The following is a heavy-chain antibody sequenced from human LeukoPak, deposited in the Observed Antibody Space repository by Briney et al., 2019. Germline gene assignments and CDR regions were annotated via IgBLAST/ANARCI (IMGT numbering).Heavy chain of an antibody. V-gene: IGHV3-30*02. J-gene: IGHJ4*02. CDR1: QFTFTTYG. D-gene: IGHD4-17*01. Sequence: PGGSLRLSCAASQFTFTTYGMHWVRQAPGKGLEWVAFIRYDGSNKYYADSVKGRFTISRDNSKNTLYLQMNSLRAEDTAVYYCAKEIWPTVTTPGHTHFDYWGQGTLVTVSS. CDR3: AKEIWPTVTTPGHTHFDY. CDR2: IRYDGSNK.